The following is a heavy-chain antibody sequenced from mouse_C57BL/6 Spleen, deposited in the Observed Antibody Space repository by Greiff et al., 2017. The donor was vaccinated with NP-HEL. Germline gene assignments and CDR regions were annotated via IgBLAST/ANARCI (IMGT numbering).Heavy chain of an antibody. J-gene: IGHJ4*01. CDR3: SRMVVGRRAAMMDY. CDR2: ISRGRSTI. Sequence: EVQRVESGGGLVKPGGSLKLSCAASGFTFSDYGMHWVRQAPEKGLEWVAYISRGRSTIYYADTVNGRFTISRYNAKDTRFLRRTSLRSEDTAMYYCSRMVVGRRAAMMDYWGQGTSVTVSS. D-gene: IGHD1-1*01. V-gene: IGHV5-17*01. CDR1: GFTFSDYG.